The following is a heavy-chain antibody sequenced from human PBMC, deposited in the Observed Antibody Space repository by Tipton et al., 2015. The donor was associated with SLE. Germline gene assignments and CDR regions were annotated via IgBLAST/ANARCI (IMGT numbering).Heavy chain of an antibody. Sequence: TLSLTCTVSGGSISTGGHCWTWIRQHPGRGLEWIGDIDYSGTTYYNPSLQSRATISVDTSRKQFSLKLSSVTAADTAVYYCARVPMPYSYADYWGQGTPVTVSS. V-gene: IGHV4-31*03. D-gene: IGHD5-24*01. CDR2: IDYSGTT. J-gene: IGHJ4*02. CDR3: ARVPMPYSYADY. CDR1: GGSISTGGHC.